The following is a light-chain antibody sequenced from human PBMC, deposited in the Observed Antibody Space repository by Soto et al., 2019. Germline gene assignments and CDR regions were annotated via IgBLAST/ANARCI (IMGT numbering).Light chain of an antibody. CDR3: CSYAGCYTWV. Sequence: QSALTQPRSVSGSPGQSVTISCTGTSSDVGDYNYVSWYQLHPGRAPKLMIYDVSKRPSGVPDRFSGSKSDNSASLTISGLQAEDEGDYYWCSYAGCYTWVFGGGTKLNVL. CDR1: SSDVGDYNY. V-gene: IGLV2-11*01. J-gene: IGLJ3*02. CDR2: DVS.